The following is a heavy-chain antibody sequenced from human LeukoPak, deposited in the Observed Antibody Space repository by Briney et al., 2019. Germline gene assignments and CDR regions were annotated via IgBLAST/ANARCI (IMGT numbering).Heavy chain of an antibody. D-gene: IGHD6-13*01. CDR2: INGDGTTT. J-gene: IGHJ4*02. CDR3: AKSRAPAGTWGFDY. Sequence: PGGSLRLSCAASGLTFTQYWIHWVRQGPGKGLVWVSRINGDGTTTNYADSVKGRFTISRDNAKNTLYLQMNGLRAEDTAVYYCAKSRAPAGTWGFDYWGQGTPVTVSS. CDR1: GLTFTQYW. V-gene: IGHV3-74*01.